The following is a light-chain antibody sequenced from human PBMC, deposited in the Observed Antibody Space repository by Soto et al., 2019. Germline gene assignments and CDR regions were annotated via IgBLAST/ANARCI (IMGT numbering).Light chain of an antibody. CDR2: WAS. Sequence: DIVMTQSPDSLAVSLGERATINCKSSQSVLYSSNNKTYLAWYQQKPGQPPKLLIYWASTRESVVPDRFSGSGSGTDFTLTISSLQAEDVAVYYCQQYYSTPFTFGPGTKVDIK. CDR3: QQYYSTPFT. CDR1: QSVLYSSNNKTY. J-gene: IGKJ3*01. V-gene: IGKV4-1*01.